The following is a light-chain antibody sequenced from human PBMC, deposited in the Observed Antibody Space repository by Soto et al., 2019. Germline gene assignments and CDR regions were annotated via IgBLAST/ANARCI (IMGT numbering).Light chain of an antibody. V-gene: IGKV1-5*03. J-gene: IGKJ1*01. CDR3: HQYNTYSPWT. Sequence: DIQLTQSPSTLSASVGDRVTITCRASQSISNWLAWYQLKPGQAPKLLIYKASNLGGAVPSRFSGSGSGTEFTLTISSLQPDDFATYYCHQYNTYSPWTFGQGTKVEI. CDR2: KAS. CDR1: QSISNW.